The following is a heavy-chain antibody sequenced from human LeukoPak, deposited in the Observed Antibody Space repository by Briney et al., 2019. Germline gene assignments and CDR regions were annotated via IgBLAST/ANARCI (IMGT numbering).Heavy chain of an antibody. J-gene: IGHJ4*02. CDR1: GFTFSSYG. Sequence: GGSLRLSCAASGFTFSSYGMHWVRQAPGKGLEWVAVIWYDGSNKDYADSVKGRFTISRDNSKNTVYLQINSLRAEDTAVYYCAREMGSVYFDYWGQGTLVTVSS. V-gene: IGHV3-33*01. D-gene: IGHD3-10*01. CDR2: IWYDGSNK. CDR3: AREMGSVYFDY.